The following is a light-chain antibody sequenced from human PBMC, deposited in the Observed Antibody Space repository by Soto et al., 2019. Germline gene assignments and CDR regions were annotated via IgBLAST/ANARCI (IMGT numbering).Light chain of an antibody. J-gene: IGKJ2*01. CDR3: QQYYSTPYT. CDR2: WAS. CDR1: QSVLYSSNNKNY. Sequence: DIVMTQSPDSLAVSLGERATINCKSSQSVLYSSNNKNYLXXYXQXPGQPPKLLIYWASTRESGVPDRFSXSGSGXDXXLTISSLQAEDVAVYYCQQYYSTPYTFGQGTKLEIK. V-gene: IGKV4-1*01.